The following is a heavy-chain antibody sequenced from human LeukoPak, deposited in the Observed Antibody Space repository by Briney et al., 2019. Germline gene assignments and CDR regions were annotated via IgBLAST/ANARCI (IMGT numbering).Heavy chain of an antibody. CDR1: GYTFTSYH. CDR3: ARLYSRYYFDY. CDR2: INPSGGST. J-gene: IGHJ4*02. V-gene: IGHV1-46*01. D-gene: IGHD2-21*01. Sequence: ASVKVSCTAFGYTFTSYHMHWVRQAPGQGLEWMGIINPSGGSTSYAQKFQGRVTMTRDMSTSTVYMELSSLRPEDTAVYYCARLYSRYYFDYWGQGTLVTVSS.